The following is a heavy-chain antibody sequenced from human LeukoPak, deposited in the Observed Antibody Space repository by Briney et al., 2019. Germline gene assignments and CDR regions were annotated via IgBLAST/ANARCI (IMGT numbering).Heavy chain of an antibody. CDR1: GGSISSYY. V-gene: IGHV4-59*08. Sequence: SETLSLTCTVSGGSISSYYWSWIRQPPGKGLEWIGYIYYSGSTNYNPSLKSRVTISVDTSKNQFSLKLSSVTAADTAVYYCARHKVRGVIMYWGQGTLVTVSS. J-gene: IGHJ4*02. D-gene: IGHD3-10*01. CDR3: ARHKVRGVIMY. CDR2: IYYSGST.